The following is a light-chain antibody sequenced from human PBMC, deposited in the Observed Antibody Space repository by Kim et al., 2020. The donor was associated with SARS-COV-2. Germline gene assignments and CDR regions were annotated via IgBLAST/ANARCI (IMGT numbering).Light chain of an antibody. CDR1: QSVSTY. Sequence: SLSPGERATLSCKASQSVSTYFAWYQHKPGQAPRLLIHDASTRATGIPPRFSGSGSGTDFTLTVTSLEPEDFAIYYCQQRSNWPPTFGGGTKLEI. J-gene: IGKJ4*01. V-gene: IGKV3-11*01. CDR2: DAS. CDR3: QQRSNWPPT.